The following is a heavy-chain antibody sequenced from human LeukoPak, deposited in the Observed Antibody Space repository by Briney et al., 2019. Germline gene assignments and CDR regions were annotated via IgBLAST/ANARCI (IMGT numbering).Heavy chain of an antibody. CDR2: IYHSGST. J-gene: IGHJ4*02. CDR3: ARNADDSSSYPYFDY. CDR1: GGSISNYY. Sequence: PSETLSLTCTVSGGSISNYYWSWIRQPPGKELEWIGYIYHSGSTNYNPSLKSRVTISQDTSKNQFSLKLSSVTAADTAAYYCARNADDSSSYPYFDYWGQGTLVTVSS. V-gene: IGHV4-59*01. D-gene: IGHD3-22*01.